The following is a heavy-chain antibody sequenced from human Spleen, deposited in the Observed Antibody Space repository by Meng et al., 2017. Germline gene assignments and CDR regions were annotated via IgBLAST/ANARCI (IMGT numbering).Heavy chain of an antibody. CDR3: AREDSGYDRDLDY. CDR1: GFTFSSYA. V-gene: IGHV3-23*01. D-gene: IGHD5-12*01. J-gene: IGHJ4*02. CDR2: IKSDGSNT. Sequence: EVQLLESGGGLVQPGGSLRLSCAASGFTFSSYAMSWVRQAPGKGLEWVARIKSDGSNTEYAGSVKGRFTISRDNAKNTLYLQINSLRAEDTAVYFCAREDSGYDRDLDYWGQGTLVTVSS.